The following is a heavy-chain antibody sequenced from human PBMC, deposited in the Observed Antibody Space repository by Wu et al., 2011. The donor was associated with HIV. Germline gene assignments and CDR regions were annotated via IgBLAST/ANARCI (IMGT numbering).Heavy chain of an antibody. CDR3: ARDLGGDEDY. D-gene: IGHD2-21*01. V-gene: IGHV1-69*14. J-gene: IGHJ4*02. CDR1: GGTFNSYG. CDR2: IIPMFGTA. Sequence: QVQLVQSGAEVKKPGSSVKVSCKASGGTFNSYGISWVRQAPGQGLEWMGGIIPMFGTAKYAQKFQGRVTITADKSTSTACMELSSLRSEDTAIYYCARDLGGDEDYWGQGTLVTVSS.